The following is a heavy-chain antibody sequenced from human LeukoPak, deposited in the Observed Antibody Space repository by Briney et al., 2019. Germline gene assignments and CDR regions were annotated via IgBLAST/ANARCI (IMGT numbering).Heavy chain of an antibody. CDR1: GFTFSSYG. CDR2: IWYDGSNK. V-gene: IGHV3-33*06. J-gene: IGHJ4*02. CDR3: AKPVGYKFYFDY. D-gene: IGHD2-2*02. Sequence: GRSLRLSCAASGFTFSSYGMHWVRQAPGKGLEWVAVIWYDGSNKYYADSVKGRFTISRDNSKNTLYLQMNSLRAEDTAVYYCAKPVGYKFYFDYWGQGTLVTVSS.